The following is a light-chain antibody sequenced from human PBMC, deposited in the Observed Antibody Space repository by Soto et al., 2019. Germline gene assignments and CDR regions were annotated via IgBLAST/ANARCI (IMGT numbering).Light chain of an antibody. CDR3: QQYTNWPLT. J-gene: IGKJ4*01. CDR1: QSVSSS. Sequence: EIVLTQSPGTLSLSPGERATLSCRASQSVSSSSLTWYQQKPGQAPRLLIYGASTRATGIPARFSGSGSGTDFALTISSLQSEDFAIYYCQQYTNWPLTFGGGTKVDIK. CDR2: GAS. V-gene: IGKV3-15*01.